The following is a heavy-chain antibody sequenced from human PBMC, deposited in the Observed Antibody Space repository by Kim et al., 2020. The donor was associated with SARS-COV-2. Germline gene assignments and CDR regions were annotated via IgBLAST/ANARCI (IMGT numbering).Heavy chain of an antibody. V-gene: IGHV1-18*01. Sequence: ASVKVSCKASGYTFTSYGISWVRQAPGQGLEWMGWISAYNGNTNYAQKLQGRVTMTTDTSTSTAYMELRSLRSDDTAVYYCAQTTGYSSGRRHFYYYYGMDVWGQGTTVTVSS. D-gene: IGHD6-19*01. CDR3: AQTTGYSSGRRHFYYYYGMDV. CDR2: ISAYNGNT. J-gene: IGHJ6*02. CDR1: GYTFTSYG.